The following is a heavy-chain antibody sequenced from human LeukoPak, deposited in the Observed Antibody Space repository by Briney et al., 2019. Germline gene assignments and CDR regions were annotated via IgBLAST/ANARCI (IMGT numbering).Heavy chain of an antibody. CDR3: ARDGGYDFWSGYYQDY. CDR1: GFTFSRYA. CDR2: ISYDANIGSNK. V-gene: IGHV3-30-3*01. J-gene: IGHJ4*02. Sequence: GGSLRLSCATSGFTFSRYAMHWVRQAPGKGLEWVTLISYDANIGSNKYYADSVKGRFTISRDNSKNTLYLQMNSLRAEDTAVYYCARDGGYDFWSGYYQDYWGQGTLVTVSS. D-gene: IGHD3-3*01.